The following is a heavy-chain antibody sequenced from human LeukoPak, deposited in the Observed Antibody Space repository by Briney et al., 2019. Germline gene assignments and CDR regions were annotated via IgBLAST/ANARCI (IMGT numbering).Heavy chain of an antibody. Sequence: SETLSLTCTVSGGSLSSGSYYWSWIRQPAGMGLEWIGRIYTSGSTNYNPSLKSRLTISVDTSKNQFSLKLSSVTAADTAVYYCARDSWDSSSWYYFDYWGQGTLVTVSS. V-gene: IGHV4-61*02. CDR1: GGSLSSGSYY. J-gene: IGHJ4*02. CDR3: ARDSWDSSSWYYFDY. CDR2: IYTSGST. D-gene: IGHD6-13*01.